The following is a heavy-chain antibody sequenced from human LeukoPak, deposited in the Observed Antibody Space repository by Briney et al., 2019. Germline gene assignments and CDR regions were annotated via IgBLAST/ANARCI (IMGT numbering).Heavy chain of an antibody. CDR1: GFTFSSYS. V-gene: IGHV3-21*01. Sequence: GGSLRLSCAASGFTFSSYSMNWVRQAPGKGLEWVSSISSSDNYAYYADSVKGRFTTSRDNAKNSPYLQMNSLRAEDTAVYYCARDAKGYCANGVCADWGQGTLVIVSS. J-gene: IGHJ4*02. D-gene: IGHD2-8*01. CDR3: ARDAKGYCANGVCAD. CDR2: ISSSDNYA.